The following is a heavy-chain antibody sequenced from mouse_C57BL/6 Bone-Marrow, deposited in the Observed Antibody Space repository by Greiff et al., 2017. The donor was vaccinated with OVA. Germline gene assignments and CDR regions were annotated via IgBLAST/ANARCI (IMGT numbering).Heavy chain of an antibody. J-gene: IGHJ3*01. V-gene: IGHV14-4*01. CDR2: IDHENGDT. D-gene: IGHD2-4*01. Sequence: VQLQQSGAELVRPGASVKLSCTASGFNIKDDYMHWVKQRPEQGLEWIGWIDHENGDTESASKFQGKATITADHSSNTAYLQLSSLTSEDTAVYYCTSRLRPFAYWGQGTLVTVSA. CDR3: TSRLRPFAY. CDR1: GFNIKDDY.